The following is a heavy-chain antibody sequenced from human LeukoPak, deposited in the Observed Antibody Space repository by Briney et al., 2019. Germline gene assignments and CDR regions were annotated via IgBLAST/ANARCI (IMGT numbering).Heavy chain of an antibody. CDR3: ASLITLVIPVAPYYYYGVDV. CDR1: GYTLIALA. CDR2: FDPEDGER. D-gene: IGHD3-22*01. Sequence: ASVKVSCKLSGYTLIALAMHWVRQAPGKGLEWMGGFDPEDGERIYAQKFQGRLSMTEDRPTDTAYLELSSLRSDDTAVYYCASLITLVIPVAPYYYYGVDVWGQGTTVTVSS. J-gene: IGHJ6*02. V-gene: IGHV1-24*01.